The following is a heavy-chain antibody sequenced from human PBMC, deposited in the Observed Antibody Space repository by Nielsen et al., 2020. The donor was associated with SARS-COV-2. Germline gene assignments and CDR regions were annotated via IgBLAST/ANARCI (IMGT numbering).Heavy chain of an antibody. CDR1: TFTFSTYA. Sequence: GESLKISCAASTFTFSTYAMHWVRQAPGKGLEWVAVISNAGSNKFYADSVKGRFTISRDNSDNMLFLQMDSLRPEDTAVYYCAKRRLEWELLAPFDSWGQGTLVTVSS. CDR3: AKRRLEWELLAPFDS. CDR2: ISNAGSNK. J-gene: IGHJ4*02. D-gene: IGHD1-26*01. V-gene: IGHV3-30*18.